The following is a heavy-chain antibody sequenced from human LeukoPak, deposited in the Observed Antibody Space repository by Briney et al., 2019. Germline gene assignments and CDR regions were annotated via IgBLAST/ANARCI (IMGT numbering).Heavy chain of an antibody. CDR1: GYTFTSYG. CDR2: IIPIFGTA. J-gene: IGHJ4*02. V-gene: IGHV1-69*13. D-gene: IGHD3-22*01. Sequence: SVKVSCTASGYTFTSYGISWVRQAPGQGLEWMGGIIPIFGTANYAQKFQGRVTITADESTSTAYMELSSLRSEDTAVYYCASPPRYYYDSSGYYYYYWGQGTLVTVSS. CDR3: ASPPRYYYDSSGYYYYY.